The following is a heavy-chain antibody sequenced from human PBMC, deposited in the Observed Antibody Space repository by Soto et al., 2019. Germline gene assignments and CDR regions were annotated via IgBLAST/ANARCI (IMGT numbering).Heavy chain of an antibody. J-gene: IGHJ4*02. CDR3: ARDNGGTFDY. CDR1: GFTFSDSY. D-gene: IGHD2-8*01. CDR2: ISSSSTSS. V-gene: IGHV3-11*05. Sequence: QVLLVESGGGLVKPGGSLRLSCAASGFTFSDSYMSWIRQAPGKGLEWVSYISSSSTSSNYADPMKGRFTISRDNAKNSLYLQMNSLRAEDTAVYYCARDNGGTFDYWGQGTLVTVSS.